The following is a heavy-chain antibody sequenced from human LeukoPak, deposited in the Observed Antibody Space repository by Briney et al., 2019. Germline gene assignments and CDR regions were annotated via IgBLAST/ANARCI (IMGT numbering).Heavy chain of an antibody. V-gene: IGHV3-7*01. Sequence: GGSLRLSCAASGFTFSSYWMSWVRQAPGKGLEWVANIKQDGSEKYYVDSVKGRFTISRDNAKNSLYLQMNSLRAKDTAVYYCASDRDYYDSSGYLFDYWGQGTLVTVSS. D-gene: IGHD3-22*01. CDR2: IKQDGSEK. CDR3: ASDRDYYDSSGYLFDY. CDR1: GFTFSSYW. J-gene: IGHJ4*02.